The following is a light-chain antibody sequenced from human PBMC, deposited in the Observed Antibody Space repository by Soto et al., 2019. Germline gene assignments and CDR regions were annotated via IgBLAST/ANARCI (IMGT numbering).Light chain of an antibody. CDR2: EVS. CDR1: SSDVGGYNY. V-gene: IGLV2-8*01. J-gene: IGLJ2*01. Sequence: QSALTQPPSASGSPGQSVTISCTGTSSDVGGYNYVSWYQQHPGKAPKLMIYEVSKRPSGVPDRFSGSKSGNTASLTVSGLQAEDEADYYCSSYAGSNHHVVFGGGTKVTVL. CDR3: SSYAGSNHHVV.